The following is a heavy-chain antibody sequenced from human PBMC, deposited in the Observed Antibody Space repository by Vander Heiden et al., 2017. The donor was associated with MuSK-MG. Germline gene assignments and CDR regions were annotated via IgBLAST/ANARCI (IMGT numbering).Heavy chain of an antibody. CDR2: ISYSGNT. J-gene: IGHJ4*02. D-gene: IGHD6-19*01. CDR1: RRFLSTSTYY. V-gene: IGHV4-39*07. CDR3: ARVGNSGWYFFDY. Sequence: GPGLVQPSDTLSLTCTVARRFLSTSTYYWGCIRQPPGKGLEWIVSISYSGNTYANPSLRSRVSISVDTSKNQFSLKLSSVTAADTAVYYCARVGNSGWYFFDYWGQGTLVTVSS.